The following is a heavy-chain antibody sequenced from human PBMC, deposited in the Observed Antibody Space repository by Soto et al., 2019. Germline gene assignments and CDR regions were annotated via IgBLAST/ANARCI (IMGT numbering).Heavy chain of an antibody. CDR2: MSSNGGST. CDR3: VKDRYVDY. J-gene: IGHJ4*02. Sequence: QAGGSLRLSCSVFGFTLSSYAMHWVRQAPGKGLQYVSSMSSNGGSTYYADSVKGRFTISRDNSKNTLYLQVNSLRVEDTAVYYCVKDRYVDYWGQGTLVTVSS. V-gene: IGHV3-64D*06. CDR1: GFTLSSYA.